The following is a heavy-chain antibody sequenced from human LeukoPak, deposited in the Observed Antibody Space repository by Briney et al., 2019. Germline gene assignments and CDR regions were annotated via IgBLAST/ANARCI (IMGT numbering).Heavy chain of an antibody. CDR2: IYSGGST. V-gene: IGHV3-66*01. CDR1: GFTVSSNY. D-gene: IGHD3-10*01. J-gene: IGHJ3*01. Sequence: GGSLRLSCAASGFTVSSNYMSWVRQAPGKGLEWVSVIYSGGSTYYADSVKGRFTISRDNSKNTLYLQMNSLRAEDTAVYYCARDANFGYDAFDLWGQGTMVTVSS. CDR3: ARDANFGYDAFDL.